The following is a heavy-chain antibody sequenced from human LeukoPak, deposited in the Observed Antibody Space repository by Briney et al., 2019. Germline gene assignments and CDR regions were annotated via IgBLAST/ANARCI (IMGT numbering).Heavy chain of an antibody. V-gene: IGHV4-39*01. J-gene: IGHJ4*02. CDR2: IYYSGST. Sequence: KPSETLSLTCTVSGGSISSYYWGWIRQPPGKGLEWIGNIYYSGSTYYNPSLKSRVTISVDTSKNQFSLKLSSVTAADTAVYYCARHNRVVPPDYWGQGTLVTVSS. CDR1: GGSISSYY. CDR3: ARHNRVVPPDY. D-gene: IGHD2-2*01.